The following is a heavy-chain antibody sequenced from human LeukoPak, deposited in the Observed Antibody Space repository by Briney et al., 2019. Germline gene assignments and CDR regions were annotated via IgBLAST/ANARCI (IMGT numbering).Heavy chain of an antibody. CDR2: ISGSGGAA. V-gene: IGHV3-23*01. CDR1: GFTFSSYA. CDR3: AKGYSGSGTYYTPFDY. J-gene: IGHJ4*02. D-gene: IGHD3-10*01. Sequence: GGSLRLSCAASGFTFSSYAMTWVRQAPGKGLESVAGISGSGGAAYHAGSVEGRFTISRDNSKNTLFLQMNSLRAEDTAVYYCAKGYSGSGTYYTPFDYWGQGTLVTVSA.